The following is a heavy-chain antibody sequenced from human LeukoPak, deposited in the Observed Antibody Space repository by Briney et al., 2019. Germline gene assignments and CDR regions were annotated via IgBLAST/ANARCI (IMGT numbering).Heavy chain of an antibody. CDR2: VSYDGSNK. CDR3: AREGCSSTSCYAWFDY. J-gene: IGHJ4*02. Sequence: GRSLRLSCAASGFTFSIYAMHWVRQAQGKGLEWVAVVSYDGSNKYYADSVKGRFTISRDNSKNTLYLQMNSLRAEDTAVYYCAREGCSSTSCYAWFDYWGQGTLVTVSS. D-gene: IGHD2-2*01. CDR1: GFTFSIYA. V-gene: IGHV3-30*04.